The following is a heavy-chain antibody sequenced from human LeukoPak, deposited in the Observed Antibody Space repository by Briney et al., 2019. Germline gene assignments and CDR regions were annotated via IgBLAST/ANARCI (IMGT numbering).Heavy chain of an antibody. V-gene: IGHV3-7*01. CDR1: GFDFSTYA. CDR3: ARDEYNWNVDAFDI. Sequence: PGGSLRLSCAASGFDFSTYAMSWVRQAPGKGLEWVANIKEDGSEKYYVDSVKGRFTISRDNAKNSLYLQMNSLRAEDTAVYYCARDEYNWNVDAFDIWGQGTVVTVSS. J-gene: IGHJ3*02. D-gene: IGHD1-20*01. CDR2: IKEDGSEK.